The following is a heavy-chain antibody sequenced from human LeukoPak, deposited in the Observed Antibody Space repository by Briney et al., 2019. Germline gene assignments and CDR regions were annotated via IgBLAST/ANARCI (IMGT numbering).Heavy chain of an antibody. J-gene: IGHJ4*02. CDR2: IRYDGSNK. D-gene: IGHD6-13*01. V-gene: IGHV3-30*02. CDR3: AKDLIAADPYYFDY. CDR1: GFTFSSYG. Sequence: GGSLRLSCAASGFTFSSYGMHWVRQAPGQGLEGVAFIRYDGSNKHYADSVKGRFTISRDNSKNALYLQMNSLRAEDTAVYYCAKDLIAADPYYFDYWGQGTLVTVSS.